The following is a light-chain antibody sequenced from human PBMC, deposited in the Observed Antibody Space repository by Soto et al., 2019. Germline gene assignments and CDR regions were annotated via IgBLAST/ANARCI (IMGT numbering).Light chain of an antibody. CDR1: SSDFGGYSR. Sequence: QSVLTQPASVSGSPGQSITISCTGTSSDFGGYSRVSWYQHHPGKAPKLMIYEVSDRPSGVSNRFSGSKSGNTASLTISGLQAEDEADYYCNSYTSSNTRVFGTGTKVTVL. CDR3: NSYTSSNTRV. J-gene: IGLJ1*01. V-gene: IGLV2-14*01. CDR2: EVS.